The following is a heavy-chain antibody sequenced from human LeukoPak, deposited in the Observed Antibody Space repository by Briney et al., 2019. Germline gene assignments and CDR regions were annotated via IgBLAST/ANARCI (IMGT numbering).Heavy chain of an antibody. Sequence: ASVQVSCHASGSPFRSYAIHWVRPAPGQGLEGVGWISTDKGNTYYAQKLQGRVTMTTDRSTSTAHMELRSLRSDDTAVYYCARRSGTYSDFDSWGQGTLVTVSS. CDR3: ARRSGTYSDFDS. V-gene: IGHV1-18*01. J-gene: IGHJ4*01. CDR2: ISTDKGNT. CDR1: GSPFRSYA. D-gene: IGHD1-26*01.